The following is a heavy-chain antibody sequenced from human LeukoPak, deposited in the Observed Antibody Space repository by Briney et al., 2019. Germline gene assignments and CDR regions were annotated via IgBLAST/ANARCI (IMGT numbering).Heavy chain of an antibody. CDR3: ARHSHYDFWSDYYFSRPFDY. CDR2: IYYSGST. D-gene: IGHD3-3*01. J-gene: IGHJ4*02. V-gene: IGHV4-39*01. CDR1: GGSISSSSYY. Sequence: PSGTLSLTCTVSGGSISSSSYYWGWIRQPPGKGLEWIGSIYYSGSTYYNPSLKSRVTMSVDTSKNQFSLKLSSVTAADTAVYYCARHSHYDFWSDYYFSRPFDYWGQGTLVTVSS.